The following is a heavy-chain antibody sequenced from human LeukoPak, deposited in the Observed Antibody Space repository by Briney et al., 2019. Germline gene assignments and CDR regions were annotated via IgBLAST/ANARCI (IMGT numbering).Heavy chain of an antibody. CDR2: MNPNSGNT. CDR1: GYTFTSYD. V-gene: IGHV1-8*01. J-gene: IGHJ5*02. CDR3: ARARRAVAANRYWFDP. Sequence: ASVKVPCKASGYTFTSYDINWVRQATGQGLGWMGWMNPNSGNTGYAQKFQGRVTMTRNTSISTAYMELSSLRSEDTAVYYCARARRAVAANRYWFDPWGQGTLVTVSS. D-gene: IGHD6-19*01.